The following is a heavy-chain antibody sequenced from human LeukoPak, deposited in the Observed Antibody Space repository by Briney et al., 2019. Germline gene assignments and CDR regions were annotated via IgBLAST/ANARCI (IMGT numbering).Heavy chain of an antibody. CDR1: GFTFSGSA. D-gene: IGHD3-22*01. CDR3: ARDANHYYDSSGYCDY. V-gene: IGHV3-73*01. J-gene: IGHJ4*02. CDR2: IRSKTNNYAT. Sequence: GGSLRLSCAASGFTFSGSALHWVRQASGKGLEWIGRIRSKTNNYATTYAASVTGRFTISRDDAENTAYLQMNSLRAEDTAVYYCARDANHYYDSSGYCDYWGQGTLVTVSS.